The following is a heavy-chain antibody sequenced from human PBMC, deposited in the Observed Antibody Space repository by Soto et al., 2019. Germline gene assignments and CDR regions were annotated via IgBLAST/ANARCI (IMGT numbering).Heavy chain of an antibody. CDR1: GYNFTSHH. Sequence: GASVKVSCKASGYNFTSHHMHWVRQAPGQGLESMGIIYPRGGTTIYAQKFQGRVTMTRDTSTHTFYMELSSLRSEDTAMYYCARVGYSSTGTTFHYHGLDVWGQGTTVTVSS. D-gene: IGHD3-22*01. CDR3: ARVGYSSTGTTFHYHGLDV. CDR2: IYPRGGTT. V-gene: IGHV1-46*01. J-gene: IGHJ6*02.